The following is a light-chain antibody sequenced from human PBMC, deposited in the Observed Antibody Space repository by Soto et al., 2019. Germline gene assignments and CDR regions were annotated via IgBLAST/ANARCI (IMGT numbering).Light chain of an antibody. CDR3: QQYGSSGT. CDR1: QSASNNY. Sequence: EIVLTQSPGTLSLSPGERATLSCRASQSASNNYLAWYQQKPGQAPRLLIYGASNRATGIPDRFNGSGSGTDFTLTISRLEPEDFAVYYCQQYGSSGTFGQGTKVDIK. V-gene: IGKV3-20*01. J-gene: IGKJ1*01. CDR2: GAS.